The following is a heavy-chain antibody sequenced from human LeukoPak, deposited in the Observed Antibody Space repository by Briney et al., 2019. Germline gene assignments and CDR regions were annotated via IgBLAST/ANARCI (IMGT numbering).Heavy chain of an antibody. CDR2: INHSGST. Sequence: SETLSLTCAVYGGSFSGYYWSWIRQPPGKGLEWIGEINHSGSTNYNPSPKSRVTISVDTSKNQFSLKLSSVTAADTAVYYCARVSASTWAFDIWGQGTMVTVSS. V-gene: IGHV4-34*01. CDR1: GGSFSGYY. J-gene: IGHJ3*02. CDR3: ARVSASTWAFDI. D-gene: IGHD5/OR15-5a*01.